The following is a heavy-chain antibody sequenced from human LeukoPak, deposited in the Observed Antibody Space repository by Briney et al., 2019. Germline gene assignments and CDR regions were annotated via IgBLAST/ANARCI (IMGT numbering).Heavy chain of an antibody. CDR3: ARANALTYGGNPYFDY. V-gene: IGHV4-30-2*01. D-gene: IGHD4-23*01. J-gene: IGHJ4*02. CDR1: GGSISSGGYS. Sequence: SETLSLTCAVPGGSISSGGYSWSWIQQPPGKGLEWIGYIYHSGSTYYNPSLKSRVTISVDRSKNQFSLKLSSVTAADTAVYYCARANALTYGGNPYFDYWGQGTLVTVSS. CDR2: IYHSGST.